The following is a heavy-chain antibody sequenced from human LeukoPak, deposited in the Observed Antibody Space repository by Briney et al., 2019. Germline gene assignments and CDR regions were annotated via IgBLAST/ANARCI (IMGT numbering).Heavy chain of an antibody. J-gene: IGHJ4*02. CDR3: ARGGYYHGSGSYYHFDY. CDR2: MNPNSGNT. Sequence: PWASVKVSCKASGYTFTSYDINWVRQATGQGLEWMGWMNPNSGNTGYAQKFQGRVTMTRNTSITTAYMKLSSLRSEDTAVYYCARGGYYHGSGSYYHFDYWGQGTLVTVSS. CDR1: GYTFTSYD. D-gene: IGHD3-10*01. V-gene: IGHV1-8*01.